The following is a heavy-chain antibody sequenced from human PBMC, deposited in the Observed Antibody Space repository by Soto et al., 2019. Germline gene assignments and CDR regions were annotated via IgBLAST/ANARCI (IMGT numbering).Heavy chain of an antibody. D-gene: IGHD1-26*01. CDR1: GGTFNSYA. Sequence: QVLLVQSGAEVRKPGSSVNVSCKASGGTFNSYAISWVRQAPGQGLEWMGGIIPDFGTGNSAQKFRGRVSIIADASTTTVYMGLSGQTSEDTAVYYCARERGGYNRGDFEFWGQGTQVTVSS. CDR3: ARERGGYNRGDFEF. CDR2: IIPDFGTG. V-gene: IGHV1-69*01. J-gene: IGHJ4*02.